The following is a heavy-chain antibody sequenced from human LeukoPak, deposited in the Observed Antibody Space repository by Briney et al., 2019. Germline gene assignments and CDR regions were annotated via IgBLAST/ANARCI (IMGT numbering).Heavy chain of an antibody. CDR1: GFTVSSNY. Sequence: GGSLRLSCAASGFTVSSNYMSWVRQAPGKGLEWVSVIYSVGSTYYADPVKGRFTISRDNSKNTLYLQMNSLRAEDTAVYYCARGSGLAAFDIWGQGTMVTVSS. D-gene: IGHD3-3*01. V-gene: IGHV3-53*01. CDR2: IYSVGST. J-gene: IGHJ3*02. CDR3: ARGSGLAAFDI.